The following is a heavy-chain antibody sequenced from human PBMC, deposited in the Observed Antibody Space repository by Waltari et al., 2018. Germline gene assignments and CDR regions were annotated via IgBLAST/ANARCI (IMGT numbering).Heavy chain of an antibody. Sequence: EVQLVESGGDLVQPGGSLRLSCAASGFTFSSYDMHWVRQRTGKGLEWVSGIGTGGDTYYSGSVKGRFIISRENAKNLLFLQMNSLRVEDTAVYYCARVALSQFYASGSPDYWGQGALATVSS. CDR1: GFTFSSYD. J-gene: IGHJ4*02. CDR3: ARVALSQFYASGSPDY. D-gene: IGHD3-10*01. V-gene: IGHV3-13*01. CDR2: IGTGGDT.